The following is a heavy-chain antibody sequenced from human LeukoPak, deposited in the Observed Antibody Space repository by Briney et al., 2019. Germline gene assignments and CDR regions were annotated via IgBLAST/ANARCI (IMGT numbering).Heavy chain of an antibody. J-gene: IGHJ5*02. CDR2: IYPGASHI. CDR3: ARQVSGTFWFDL. Sequence: GASLQISCKCAGYIFTGHWIGWGRQLAGKGLEGMGIIYPGASHIRCSPSFQGQVTISADKSISTAYLQWSSLKASDTAIYYCARQVSGTFWFDLWGQGTLVTVSA. V-gene: IGHV5-51*01. D-gene: IGHD6-19*01. CDR1: GYIFTGHW.